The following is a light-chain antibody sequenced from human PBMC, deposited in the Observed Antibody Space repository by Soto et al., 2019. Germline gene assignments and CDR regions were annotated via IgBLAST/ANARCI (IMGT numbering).Light chain of an antibody. J-gene: IGKJ3*01. Sequence: DIPLTQSPSFLSASVGDRVTITCRASQGISSDLAWYQQKPGTAPKLLIFPASTLQTGVPSRFSGSGSGTEFTLTISSLQPGDFATYYCQQLNSYPFTFGPGTKVDI. CDR1: QGISSD. V-gene: IGKV1-9*01. CDR3: QQLNSYPFT. CDR2: PAS.